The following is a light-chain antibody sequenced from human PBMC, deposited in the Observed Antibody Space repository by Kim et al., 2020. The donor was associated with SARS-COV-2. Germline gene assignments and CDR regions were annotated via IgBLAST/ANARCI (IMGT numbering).Light chain of an antibody. J-gene: IGLJ1*01. CDR3: NSRDSSGNHYV. CDR1: SLRSYY. V-gene: IGLV3-19*01. Sequence: ALGQAGSITCQGDSLRSYYASWYQQKPRQAPVLVIYGKNNRPSGIPDRFSGSSSGNTASLTITGAQAEDEADYYCNSRDSSGNHYVFGTGTKVTVL. CDR2: GKN.